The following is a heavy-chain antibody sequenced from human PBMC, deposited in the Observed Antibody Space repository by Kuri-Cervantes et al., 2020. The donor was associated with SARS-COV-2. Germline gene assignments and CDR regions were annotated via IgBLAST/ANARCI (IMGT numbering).Heavy chain of an antibody. Sequence: GGSLRLSCKASGYTFTSYGISWVRQAPGQGLEWMGWISAYNGNTNYAQKLQGRVTMTTDTSTSTAYMELRSLRSDDTAVYYCARVSRAKRYYDSSGYYYPWFDPWGQGTLVTVSS. J-gene: IGHJ5*02. V-gene: IGHV1-18*01. D-gene: IGHD3-22*01. CDR3: ARVSRAKRYYDSSGYYYPWFDP. CDR1: GYTFTSYG. CDR2: ISAYNGNT.